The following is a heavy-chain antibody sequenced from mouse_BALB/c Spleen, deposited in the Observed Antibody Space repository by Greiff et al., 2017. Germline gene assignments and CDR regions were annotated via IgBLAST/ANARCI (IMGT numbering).Heavy chain of an antibody. V-gene: IGHV1S137*01. CDR2: ISTYYGDA. Sequence: LQESGAELVRPGVSVKISCKGSGYTFTDYAMHWVKQSHAKSLEWIGVISTYYGDASYNQKFKGKATMTVDKSSSTAYMELARLTSEDSAIYYCARGGNSYYYAMDYWGQGTSVTVAS. CDR3: ARGGNSYYYAMDY. J-gene: IGHJ4*01. D-gene: IGHD2-1*01. CDR1: GYTFTDYA.